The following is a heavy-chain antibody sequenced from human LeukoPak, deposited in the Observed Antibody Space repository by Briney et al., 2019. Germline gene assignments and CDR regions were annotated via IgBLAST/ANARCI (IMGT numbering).Heavy chain of an antibody. J-gene: IGHJ4*02. CDR1: GFTFSNAW. CDR2: MNEYGSDI. V-gene: IGHV3-7*01. Sequence: GGSLRLSCAASGFTFSNAWMSWVRQAPGKGLEWVAKMNEYGSDIFYVDSVKGRFTISRDNAKNSLYLQMDSLRAEDTAVYYCARPRGCSSNRCNNFDYWGQGALVTVSS. D-gene: IGHD2-2*01. CDR3: ARPRGCSSNRCNNFDY.